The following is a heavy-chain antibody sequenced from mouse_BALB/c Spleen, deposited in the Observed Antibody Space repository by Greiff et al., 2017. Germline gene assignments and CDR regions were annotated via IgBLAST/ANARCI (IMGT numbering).Heavy chain of an antibody. D-gene: IGHD2-3*01. CDR3: ARSIYDGYFDY. CDR2: ISYSGST. V-gene: IGHV3-2*02. CDR1: GYSITSDYA. J-gene: IGHJ2*01. Sequence: DVQLQESGPGLVKPSQSLSLTCTVTGYSITSDYAWNWIRQFPGNKLEWMGYISYSGSTSYNPSLKSRISITRDTSKNQFFLQLNSVTTEDTATYYCARSIYDGYFDYWGQGTTLTVSS.